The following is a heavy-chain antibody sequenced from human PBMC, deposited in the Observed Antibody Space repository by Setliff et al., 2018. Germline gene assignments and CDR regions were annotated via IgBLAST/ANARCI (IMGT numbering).Heavy chain of an antibody. CDR1: GGSISSHY. D-gene: IGHD3-16*02. CDR3: ARGAFGGVIVDL. CDR2: IYYSGST. V-gene: IGHV4-59*11. J-gene: IGHJ5*02. Sequence: SETLSLTCTVSGGSISSHYWSWIRQPPGKGLEWIGYIYYSGSTNYNPSLKSRVTISVDTSKNQFSLKLSTVTAAATAVYYCARGAFGGVIVDLWGQGTLVTVSS.